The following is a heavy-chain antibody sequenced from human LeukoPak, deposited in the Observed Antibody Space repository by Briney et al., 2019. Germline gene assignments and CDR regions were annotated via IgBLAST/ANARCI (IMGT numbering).Heavy chain of an antibody. CDR1: GYTLTELS. CDR3: ATDSLGIAAAGRAKFDY. V-gene: IGHV1-24*01. Sequence: ASGKVSCKVSGYTLTELSMHWVRQAPGKGLEWMGGFDPEDGETIYAQKFQGRVTMTEDTSTDTAYMELSSLRSEDTAVYYCATDSLGIAAAGRAKFDYWGQGTLVTVSS. D-gene: IGHD6-13*01. J-gene: IGHJ4*02. CDR2: FDPEDGET.